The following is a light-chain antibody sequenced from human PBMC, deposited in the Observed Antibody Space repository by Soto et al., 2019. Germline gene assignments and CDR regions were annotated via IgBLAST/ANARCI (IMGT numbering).Light chain of an antibody. CDR2: AAS. Sequence: DIQMTQSPSSLAASVGDRVPISCRASQGIANYLAWYQQKPGKAPKLLIYAASTLQSGVSSRFTGGGSGTDFSLTISSLQPEDVATYFCQNYNWPPFTFGPGTKVEIK. CDR3: QNYNWPPFT. J-gene: IGKJ3*01. CDR1: QGIANY. V-gene: IGKV1-27*01.